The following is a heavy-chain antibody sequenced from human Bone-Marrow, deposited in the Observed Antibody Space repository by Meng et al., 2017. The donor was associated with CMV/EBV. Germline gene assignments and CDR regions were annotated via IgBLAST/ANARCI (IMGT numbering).Heavy chain of an antibody. CDR1: GGSISSSSYY. Sequence: GSLRLSCTVSGGSISSSSYYWGWIRQPPGKGLEWIGSIYYSGSTYYNPSLKSRVTISVDTSKNQFSLQLNSVTPEDTAVYYCARDEIGDFDYWGQGTLVTVSS. V-gene: IGHV4-39*07. CDR2: IYYSGST. D-gene: IGHD3-3*01. CDR3: ARDEIGDFDY. J-gene: IGHJ4*02.